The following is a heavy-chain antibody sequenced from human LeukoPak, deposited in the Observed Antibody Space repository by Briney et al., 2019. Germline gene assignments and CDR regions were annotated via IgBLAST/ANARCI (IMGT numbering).Heavy chain of an antibody. J-gene: IGHJ4*02. CDR3: ARLLQGVAGTWGY. Sequence: GESLKSSCKGSGYSFTTYWIAWVRQMPGKGLEWMGMIYPGDSDTRYSPSFQGQITISVDKSISIAYLQWSSLKASDTAMYYCARLLQGVAGTWGYWGQGTLVTV. D-gene: IGHD6-19*01. V-gene: IGHV5-51*01. CDR2: IYPGDSDT. CDR1: GYSFTTYW.